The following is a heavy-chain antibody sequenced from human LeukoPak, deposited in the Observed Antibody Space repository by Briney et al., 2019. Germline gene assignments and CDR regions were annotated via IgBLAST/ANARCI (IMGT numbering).Heavy chain of an antibody. Sequence: GASVKLSCKASGSTFSGYYMNWLRRAPGQGLEGMGGINPNSGGTNYAQKFQGRVTMTRDTSISTAYMELSRLRSDDTAVYYCASSRHYYDSSGYYGSWGQGTLVTVSS. V-gene: IGHV1-2*02. CDR2: INPNSGGT. D-gene: IGHD3-22*01. CDR3: ASSRHYYDSSGYYGS. J-gene: IGHJ5*02. CDR1: GSTFSGYY.